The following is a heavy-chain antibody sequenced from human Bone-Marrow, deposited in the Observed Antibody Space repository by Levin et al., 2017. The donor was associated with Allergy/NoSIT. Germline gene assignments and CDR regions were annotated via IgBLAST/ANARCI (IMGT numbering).Heavy chain of an antibody. CDR3: AKDPAGLIQGVTGV. Sequence: GGSLRLSCAASGFTFTNFAMHWVRQAPGKGLDWVAVISSDETIEYYTDSVKGRFTISRDNSENTVYLQMNSLRVEDTAVYYCAKDPAGLIQGVTGVWGQGTLVSVSS. V-gene: IGHV3-30*04. D-gene: IGHD1-20*01. CDR1: GFTFTNFA. J-gene: IGHJ4*02. CDR2: ISSDETIE.